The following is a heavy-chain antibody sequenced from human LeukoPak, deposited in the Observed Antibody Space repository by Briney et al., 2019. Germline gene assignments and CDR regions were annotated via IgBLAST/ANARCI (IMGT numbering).Heavy chain of an antibody. CDR3: ARGQTSRQDAFDI. V-gene: IGHV3-11*01. J-gene: IGHJ3*02. D-gene: IGHD6-13*01. Sequence: PGGSLRLSCAASGFTFSDYYMSWIRQAPGKGLEWGSYIGSSGSTIYYADSVKGRFTISRDNAKNSLYLQMNSLRAEETAVYYCARGQTSRQDAFDIWGQGTMVTVSS. CDR1: GFTFSDYY. CDR2: IGSSGSTI.